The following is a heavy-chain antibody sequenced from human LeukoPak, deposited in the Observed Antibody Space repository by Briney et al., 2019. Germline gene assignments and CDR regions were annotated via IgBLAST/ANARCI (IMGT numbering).Heavy chain of an antibody. CDR3: ARGMATIGEIFGY. CDR1: GYSFTSYW. D-gene: IGHD5-24*01. V-gene: IGHV5-51*01. J-gene: IGHJ4*02. Sequence: GESLKISCKGSGYSFTSYWIGCVRQMPGKGLEWMGIIYPGDSDTRYSPSFQGQVTISADKSISTAYLQWSSLKASDTAMYYCARGMATIGEIFGYWGQGTLVTVSS. CDR2: IYPGDSDT.